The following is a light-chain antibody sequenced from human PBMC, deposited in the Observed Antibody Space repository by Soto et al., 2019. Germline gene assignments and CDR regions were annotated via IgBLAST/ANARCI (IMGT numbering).Light chain of an antibody. V-gene: IGKV3-20*01. CDR3: LKYGSSPGWT. CDR2: AAS. J-gene: IGKJ1*01. Sequence: EIVLTHSPGTLSLSPGERATLSCRASQTVDSNFLAWYQQKPGQAPRLLIYAASTRATGIPDRFSGSGSGTDFTLTIGRLDPEDFAVYYCLKYGSSPGWTFGPGTKVDIK. CDR1: QTVDSNF.